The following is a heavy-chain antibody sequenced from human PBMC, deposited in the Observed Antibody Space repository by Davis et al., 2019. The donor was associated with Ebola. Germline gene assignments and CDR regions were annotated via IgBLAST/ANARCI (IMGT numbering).Heavy chain of an antibody. D-gene: IGHD3-3*01. J-gene: IGHJ4*02. CDR3: ARDDRSITIFGVVTYYFDY. CDR2: INHSGST. V-gene: IGHV4-34*01. Sequence: GSLRLSCAVYGGSFSGYYWSWIRQPPGKGLEWIGEINHSGSTNYNPSLKSRVTISVDTSKNQFSLKLSSVTAADTAVYYCARDDRSITIFGVVTYYFDYWGQGTLVTVSS. CDR1: GGSFSGYY.